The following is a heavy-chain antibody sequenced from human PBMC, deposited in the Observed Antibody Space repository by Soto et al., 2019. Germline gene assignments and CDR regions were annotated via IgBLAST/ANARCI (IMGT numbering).Heavy chain of an antibody. CDR1: GFTFSSYA. CDR3: AKDHSWTYSSGWYY. V-gene: IGHV3-23*01. Sequence: EGSLRLSCAASGFTFSSYAMSWVRQAPGKGLEWVSAISGSGGSTYYADSVKGRFTISRDNSKNTLYLQMNSLRAEDTAVYYCAKDHSWTYSSGWYYWGQGTLVTVSS. D-gene: IGHD6-19*01. CDR2: ISGSGGST. J-gene: IGHJ4*02.